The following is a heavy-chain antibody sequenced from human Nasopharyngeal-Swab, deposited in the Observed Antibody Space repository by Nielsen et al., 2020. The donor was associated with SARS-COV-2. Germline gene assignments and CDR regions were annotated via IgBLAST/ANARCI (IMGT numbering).Heavy chain of an antibody. D-gene: IGHD6-13*01. V-gene: IGHV4-34*01. Sequence: WIRQPPGKGLEWIGEINHSGSTNYNPSLKSRVTISVDTSKSQFSLKLSSVTAADTAVYYCARGEAGRFSIAADWFDPWGQGTLVTVSS. CDR3: ARGEAGRFSIAADWFDP. J-gene: IGHJ5*02. CDR2: INHSGST.